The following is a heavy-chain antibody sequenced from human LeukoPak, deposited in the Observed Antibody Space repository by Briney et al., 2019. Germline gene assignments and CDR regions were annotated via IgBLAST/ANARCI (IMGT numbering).Heavy chain of an antibody. J-gene: IGHJ4*02. D-gene: IGHD6-13*01. CDR2: IYTSGST. Sequence: SETLSLTCTVSGGSISSYYWSWIRQPAGKGLEWIGRIYTSGSTNYNPSLKSRVTMSVDTSKNQFSLKLSSVTAADTAVYYRAREGLSSSWYLVDYWGQGTLVTVSS. CDR1: GGSISSYY. CDR3: AREGLSSSWYLVDY. V-gene: IGHV4-4*07.